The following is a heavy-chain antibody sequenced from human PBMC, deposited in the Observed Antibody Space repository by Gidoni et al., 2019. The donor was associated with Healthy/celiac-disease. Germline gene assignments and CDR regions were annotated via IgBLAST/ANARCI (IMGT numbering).Heavy chain of an antibody. J-gene: IGHJ3*02. CDR3: ARRGKQLAGRLAFDI. CDR1: GGSISSSSYY. Sequence: QLQLQESGPGLVKPSETLSLTCTVSGGSISSSSYYWGWIRQPPGKGLEWIGSIYYSGSTYYNPSLKSRVTISVDTSKNQFSLKLSSVTAADTAVYYCARRGKQLAGRLAFDIWGQGTMVTVSS. D-gene: IGHD6-6*01. V-gene: IGHV4-39*01. CDR2: IYYSGST.